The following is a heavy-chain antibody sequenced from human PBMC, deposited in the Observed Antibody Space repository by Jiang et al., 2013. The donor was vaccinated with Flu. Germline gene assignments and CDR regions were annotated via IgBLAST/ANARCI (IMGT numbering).Heavy chain of an antibody. CDR1: GFTFKNTG. Sequence: RLSCAASGFTFKNTGMHWVRQAPGKGLEWLAVISSDGESPYYADSVQGRLTISRGNSKNTVFLQINSLSDEDTAVYYCAKDNNYWSGRLDYWGQGALVTVTA. CDR2: ISSDGESP. J-gene: IGHJ4*02. D-gene: IGHD3-3*01. CDR3: AKDNNYWSGRLDY. V-gene: IGHV3-30*18.